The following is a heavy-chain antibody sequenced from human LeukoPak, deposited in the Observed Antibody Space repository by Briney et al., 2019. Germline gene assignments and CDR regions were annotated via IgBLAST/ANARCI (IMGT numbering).Heavy chain of an antibody. J-gene: IGHJ5*02. CDR2: INTNTGNP. D-gene: IGHD6-19*01. CDR3: ARDLGWYWFDP. V-gene: IGHV7-4-1*02. CDR1: GYTFTSYG. Sequence: ASVKVSCKASGYTFTSYGISWVRQAPGQGLEWMGWINTNTGNPTYAQGFTGRFVFSLDTSVSTAYLQISSLKAEDTAVYYCARDLGWYWFDPWGQGTLVTVSS.